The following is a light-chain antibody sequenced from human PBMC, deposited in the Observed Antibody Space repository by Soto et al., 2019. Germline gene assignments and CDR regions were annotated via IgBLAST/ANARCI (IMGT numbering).Light chain of an antibody. CDR3: QQYGSSPPYT. V-gene: IGKV3-20*01. J-gene: IGKJ2*01. CDR2: GAS. CDR1: QSVSSSY. Sequence: EIVLTQSTGTLSLSPGERATLSCRASQSVSSSYLAWYQQKPGQAPRLPIYGASSRATGIPDRFSGSGSGTDFTLTISRLEPEDFAVYYCQQYGSSPPYTFGQGTKLEIK.